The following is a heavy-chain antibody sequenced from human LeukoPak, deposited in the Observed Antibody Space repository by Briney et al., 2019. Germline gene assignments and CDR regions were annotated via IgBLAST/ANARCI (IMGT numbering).Heavy chain of an antibody. J-gene: IGHJ5*02. D-gene: IGHD2-15*01. CDR1: GGSISSYY. CDR2: IYYSGST. Sequence: SETLSLTCTVSGGSISSYYWSWIRQPPGKGLEWIGYIYYSGSTNYNPSLKSRVTISVDTSKNQFSLKLSSVTAADTAVYYCARDLGYCSGGGCSDWFDPWGQGTLVTVSS. CDR3: ARDLGYCSGGGCSDWFDP. V-gene: IGHV4-59*01.